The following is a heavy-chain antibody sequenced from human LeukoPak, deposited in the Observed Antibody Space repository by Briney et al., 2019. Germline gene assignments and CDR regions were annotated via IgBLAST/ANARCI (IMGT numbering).Heavy chain of an antibody. Sequence: SETLSLTCTVSGGSISSSSYYWGWIRQPPGKGLEWIGSIYYSGSGYNNPSLKSRVTTSVDTSKNQFSLKLSSVTAADTAVYYCARHLLGSDAFDIWGQGTMVTVSS. V-gene: IGHV4-39*01. J-gene: IGHJ3*02. CDR2: IYYSGSG. CDR1: GGSISSSSYY. CDR3: ARHLLGSDAFDI.